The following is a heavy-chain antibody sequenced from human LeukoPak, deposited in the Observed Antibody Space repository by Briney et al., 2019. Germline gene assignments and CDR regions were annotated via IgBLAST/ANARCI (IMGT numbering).Heavy chain of an antibody. CDR2: INYSGTT. V-gene: IGHV4-39*02. CDR1: SGYITDSNYY. CDR3: ASLTHSYYADPAGYYPFYYMDV. Sequence: SETLSLTCNVSSGYITDSNYYWGWIRQPPGKGLEWNGRINYSGTTYYSPSLKSRVTISVDTSRNHFSLKVTSVTAADTAVYYCASLTHSYYADPAGYYPFYYMDVWGKGATVTVSS. D-gene: IGHD3-22*01. J-gene: IGHJ6*03.